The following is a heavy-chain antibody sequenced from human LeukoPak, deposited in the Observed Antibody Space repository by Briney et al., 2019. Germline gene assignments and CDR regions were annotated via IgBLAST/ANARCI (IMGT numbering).Heavy chain of an antibody. CDR3: ARSGGSGSYYKWFDP. CDR1: GFTFSSYG. CDR2: ISYDGSNK. Sequence: GGSLRPSCAASGFTFSSYGMHWVRQAPGKGLEWVAVISYDGSNKYYADSVKGRFTISRDNPKNTLNLQMNSLRAEDTAVYYCARSGGSGSYYKWFDPWGQGTLVTVSS. D-gene: IGHD3-10*01. J-gene: IGHJ5*02. V-gene: IGHV3-30*03.